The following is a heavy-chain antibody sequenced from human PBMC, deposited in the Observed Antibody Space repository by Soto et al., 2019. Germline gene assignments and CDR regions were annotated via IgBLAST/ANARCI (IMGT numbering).Heavy chain of an antibody. CDR2: FDPEDGET. J-gene: IGHJ3*02. V-gene: IGHV1-24*01. CDR3: ATGLRGSYEHDAFDI. CDR1: GYTLTELS. Sequence: ASVKVSCKASGYTLTELSMHWVRQAPGKGLEWMGGFDPEDGETIYAQKFQGRVTMTEDTSTDTAYMELSSLRSEDTAVYYCATGLRGSYEHDAFDIWGQGTMVTVSS. D-gene: IGHD1-26*01.